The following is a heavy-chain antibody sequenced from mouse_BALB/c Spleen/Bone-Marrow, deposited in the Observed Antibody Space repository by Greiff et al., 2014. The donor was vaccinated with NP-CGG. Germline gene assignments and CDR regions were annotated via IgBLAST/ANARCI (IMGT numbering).Heavy chain of an antibody. J-gene: IGHJ2*01. CDR1: GYTFTSYW. V-gene: IGHV1-61*01. CDR3: ARWGAYFDY. Sequence: VQLQQSGAELVRPGTPVKLSCEASGYTFTSYWMNWVKQRPGRGLEWIGRIDPSDSETHYNQKFKDKATLTVDKSSSTAYIQLSSLTSEDSAVYYCARWGAYFDYWGQGTTLTVSS. CDR2: IDPSDSET.